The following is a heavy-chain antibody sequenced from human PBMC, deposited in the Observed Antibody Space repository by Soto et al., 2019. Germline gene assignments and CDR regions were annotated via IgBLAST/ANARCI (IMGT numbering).Heavy chain of an antibody. CDR2: ISSSSSTI. D-gene: IGHD3-10*01. CDR1: GFTFSSYS. Sequence: EVQLVESGGGLVQPGGSLRLSCAASGFTFSSYSMNWVRQAPGKGLEWVSYISSSSSTIYYADSVKGRFTISRDNAKNSLYLQMNSLRAEDTAVYYCARANYYGSPGDFDYCGQGTLVTVSS. V-gene: IGHV3-48*01. CDR3: ARANYYGSPGDFDY. J-gene: IGHJ4*02.